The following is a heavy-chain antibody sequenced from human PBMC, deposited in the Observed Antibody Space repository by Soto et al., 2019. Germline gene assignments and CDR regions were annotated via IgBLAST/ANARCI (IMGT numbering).Heavy chain of an antibody. Sequence: SETLSLTCTVSGGSISSSSYYWGWIRQPPGKGLEWIGSIYYSGSTYYNPSLKSRVTISVDTSKNQFSLKLSSVTAADTAVYYCARDLGSSGYYSWRAFDIWGQGTMVTVSS. V-gene: IGHV4-39*07. J-gene: IGHJ3*02. CDR2: IYYSGST. CDR3: ARDLGSSGYYSWRAFDI. CDR1: GGSISSSSYY. D-gene: IGHD3-22*01.